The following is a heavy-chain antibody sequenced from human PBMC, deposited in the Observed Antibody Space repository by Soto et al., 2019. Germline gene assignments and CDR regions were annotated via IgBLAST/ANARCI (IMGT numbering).Heavy chain of an antibody. CDR2: IVVGSGNT. V-gene: IGHV1-58*02. D-gene: IGHD6-6*01. CDR1: GYTFTSYA. J-gene: IGHJ6*02. CDR3: AAPDSIAARPSGMDV. Sequence: SVKVSCKASGYTFTSYAMHWVRQARGQRLEWIGWIVVGSGNTNYAQKFQERVTITRDMSTSTAYMELSSLRSEDTAVYYCAAPDSIAARPSGMDVWGQGTTVTVSS.